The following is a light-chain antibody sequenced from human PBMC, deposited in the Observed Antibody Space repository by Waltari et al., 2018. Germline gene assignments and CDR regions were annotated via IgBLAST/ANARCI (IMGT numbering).Light chain of an antibody. Sequence: DIQMTQSPSSLSASLGDRVSITCQASQGVSNWLAWYQQKPGKAPKLLIYAASRLQSGVPSRFTGSGSGTKFTLTISSLQPEDFATYYCQQHNSYPPTFGQGTKVEIK. CDR1: QGVSNW. V-gene: IGKV1-12*01. CDR2: AAS. CDR3: QQHNSYPPT. J-gene: IGKJ1*01.